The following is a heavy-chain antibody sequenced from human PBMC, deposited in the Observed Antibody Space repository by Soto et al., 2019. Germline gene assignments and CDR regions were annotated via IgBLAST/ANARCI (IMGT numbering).Heavy chain of an antibody. J-gene: IGHJ4*02. CDR3: ASSREGGSGRYFDY. Sequence: QVQLVQSGAEVRKPGASVKVSCKASGYTFTSYGLTWVRQAPGQGLEWMGWLSAHNGNTNYAQKLQGRVTMTTDTSTSTAYMELRSLRSDDTAVYYCASSREGGSGRYFDYWGQGTLATVSS. D-gene: IGHD1-26*01. V-gene: IGHV1-18*01. CDR2: LSAHNGNT. CDR1: GYTFTSYG.